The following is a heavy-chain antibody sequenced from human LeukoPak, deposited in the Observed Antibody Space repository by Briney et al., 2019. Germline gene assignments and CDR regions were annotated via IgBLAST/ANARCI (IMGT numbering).Heavy chain of an antibody. J-gene: IGHJ5*02. CDR1: GFTFSSYA. CDR3: AKDGLYYYYDGSGGWFDP. D-gene: IGHD3-22*01. V-gene: IGHV3-23*01. Sequence: GGSLRLSCAASGFTFSSYAMSWVRQAPGKGLEWVSAISGSGGSTYYADSVKGRFTISRDNSKNTLYLQMNSLRAEDTAVYYCAKDGLYYYYDGSGGWFDPWGQGTLVTVSS. CDR2: ISGSGGST.